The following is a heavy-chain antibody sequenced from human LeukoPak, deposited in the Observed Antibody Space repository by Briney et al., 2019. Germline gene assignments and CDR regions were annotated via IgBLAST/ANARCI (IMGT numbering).Heavy chain of an antibody. V-gene: IGHV3-7*03. J-gene: IGHJ4*02. CDR2: VQHIGGET. D-gene: IGHD5-12*01. CDR3: AKDRGYSNNVIFHY. CDR1: GFTFSNSW. Sequence: GGSLRLSCAGSGFTFSNSWMGWVRKAPGQGLEWVANVQHIGGETYYVDSVKGRFTISRDNAKNSVFLQMNSLRGEDTAFYYCAKDRGYSNNVIFHYWGPGTLVTVSS.